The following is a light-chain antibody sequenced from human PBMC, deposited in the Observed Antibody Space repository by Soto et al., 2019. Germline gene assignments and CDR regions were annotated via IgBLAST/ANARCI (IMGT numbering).Light chain of an antibody. CDR1: QSISSL. CDR2: MAS. J-gene: IGKJ2*01. V-gene: IGKV1-5*03. CDR3: QQYNTYPPT. Sequence: DIQMTQSPSTLSASVGDRVTLTCRASQSISSLLAWYQQKPGKAPKILIFMASNLESGVPSRFSGTGSGTEFTLTISSLQPDDFATYFCQQYNTYPPTFGQGTKLEIK.